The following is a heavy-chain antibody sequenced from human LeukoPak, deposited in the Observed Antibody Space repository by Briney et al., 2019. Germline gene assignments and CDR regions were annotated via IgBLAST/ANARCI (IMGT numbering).Heavy chain of an antibody. D-gene: IGHD3-16*02. CDR1: RFTFNRYP. CDR2: ISDNGERT. J-gene: IGHJ4*02. Sequence: GGSLRLSCAASRFTFNRYPMSWVRQAPGKGLEWVSAISDNGERTYYADSVRGRFTISRDNSKNTLYLQMNSLRAEDTALYYCAKRYIGNYYFDYWGQGTLVTVSS. V-gene: IGHV3-23*01. CDR3: AKRYIGNYYFDY.